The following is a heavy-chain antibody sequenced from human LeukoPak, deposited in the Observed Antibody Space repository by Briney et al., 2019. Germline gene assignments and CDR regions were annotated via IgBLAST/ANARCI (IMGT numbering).Heavy chain of an antibody. CDR2: INPSGGST. CDR1: GYTFTSYY. V-gene: IGHV1-46*01. J-gene: IGHJ4*02. Sequence: ASVTVSFKASGYTFTSYYMHWVRQAPGQGLEWMGIINPSGGSTSYAQKFQGRVTMTRDTSTSTVYMELSSLRSEDTAVYYCARDVRPGSYVAYYFDYWGQGTLVTVSS. D-gene: IGHD3-10*01. CDR3: ARDVRPGSYVAYYFDY.